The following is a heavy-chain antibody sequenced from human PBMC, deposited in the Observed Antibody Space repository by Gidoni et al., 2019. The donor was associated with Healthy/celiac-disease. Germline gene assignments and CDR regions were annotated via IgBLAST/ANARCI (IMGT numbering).Heavy chain of an antibody. CDR3: ARAWPLNCSGGSCYSHYYYGMDV. V-gene: IGHV4-4*02. J-gene: IGHJ6*02. CDR2: LYHSGST. Sequence: QVQLQESGPGLVKPSGTLSLTCAVSGGSISSSNWWRWVRQPPGKGLEWIGELYHSGSTNYNPSLKSRVTISVDKSKNQFSLKLSSVTAADTAVYYCARAWPLNCSGGSCYSHYYYGMDVWGQGTTVTVSS. CDR1: GGSISSSNW. D-gene: IGHD2-15*01.